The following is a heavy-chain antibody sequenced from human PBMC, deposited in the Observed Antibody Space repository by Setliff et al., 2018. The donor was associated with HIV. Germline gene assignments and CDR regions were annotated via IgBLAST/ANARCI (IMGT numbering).Heavy chain of an antibody. CDR2: IHTTGST. J-gene: IGHJ5*02. V-gene: IGHV4-61*09. Sequence: SETLSLTCSVSGDSISSGSYYWSWIRLPAGKGLEWIGQIHTTGSTNYNPSLKSRVTISMDTSKNQFSLNLNSVTATDTAVYYCAKRTFGSGRLNPWGQGTLVTVSS. CDR1: GDSISSGSYY. D-gene: IGHD3-16*01. CDR3: AKRTFGSGRLNP.